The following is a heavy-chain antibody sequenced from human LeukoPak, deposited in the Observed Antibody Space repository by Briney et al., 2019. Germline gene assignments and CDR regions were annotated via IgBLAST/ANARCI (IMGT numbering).Heavy chain of an antibody. D-gene: IGHD5-24*01. CDR3: ARAPMATIELSDAFDI. CDR1: GYTFTSYY. V-gene: IGHV1-46*01. Sequence: ASVTVSCKASGYTFTSYYMHWVRQAPGQGLEWMGIINPSGGGTSYAQKFQGRVTMTRDMSTSTVYMELSSLRSEDTAVYYCARAPMATIELSDAFDIWGQGTMVTVSS. CDR2: INPSGGGT. J-gene: IGHJ3*02.